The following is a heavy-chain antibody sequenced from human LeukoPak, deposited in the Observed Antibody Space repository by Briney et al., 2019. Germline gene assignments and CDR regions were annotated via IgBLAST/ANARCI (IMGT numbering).Heavy chain of an antibody. D-gene: IGHD2-2*01. Sequence: GGSLRLSCAASGFTFSSYWMHWVRHAPGKGLVWVSRINTDGSSTSYADSVKSRFTTSRGNAKNTLYLQMNSLRAEDTAVYYCARDQCTSTSCYGYNWFDPWGQGTLVTVSS. CDR1: GFTFSSYW. V-gene: IGHV3-74*01. CDR3: ARDQCTSTSCYGYNWFDP. J-gene: IGHJ5*02. CDR2: INTDGSST.